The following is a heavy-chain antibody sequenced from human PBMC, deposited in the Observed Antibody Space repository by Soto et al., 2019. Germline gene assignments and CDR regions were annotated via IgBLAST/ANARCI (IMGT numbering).Heavy chain of an antibody. V-gene: IGHV3-23*01. CDR3: VKGGYCSGGSCYSIMIPFDY. D-gene: IGHD2-15*01. CDR2: ISGSGGST. J-gene: IGHJ4*02. Sequence: GGSLRLSCAASGFTFSSYAMSWVRQAPGKGLEWVSAISGSGGSTYYADSVKGRFTISRDNSKNTLYLQMNSLRAEDTAVYYCVKGGYCSGGSCYSIMIPFDYWGQGTLVTVSS. CDR1: GFTFSSYA.